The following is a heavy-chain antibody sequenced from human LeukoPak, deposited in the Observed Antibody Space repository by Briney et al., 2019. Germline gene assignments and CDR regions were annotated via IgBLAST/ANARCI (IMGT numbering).Heavy chain of an antibody. V-gene: IGHV4-59*12. CDR2: IYYSGRT. Sequence: PSETLSLTCTVSGGSISSYYWSWIRQPPGKGLEWIGYIYYSGRTYYNPSLKSRVTISKDTSKNQFSLKLSSVTAADTAVYYCARVERFESILDAFDIWGRGTMVTVSS. D-gene: IGHD2-21*01. CDR1: GGSISSYY. CDR3: ARVERFESILDAFDI. J-gene: IGHJ3*02.